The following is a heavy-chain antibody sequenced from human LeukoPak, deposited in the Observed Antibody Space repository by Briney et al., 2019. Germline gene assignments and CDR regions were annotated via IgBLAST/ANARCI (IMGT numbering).Heavy chain of an antibody. D-gene: IGHD4-23*01. CDR3: ARANGGNSHYDAFDI. CDR1: GYTFTGYY. V-gene: IGHV1-2*06. J-gene: IGHJ3*02. CDR2: INPNSGGT. Sequence: ASVKVSCKASGYTFTGYYMHWVRQAPGQGLEWMGRINPNSGGTNYAQKFQGRVTMTRDTSISTAYMELSRLRSDDTAVYYCARANGGNSHYDAFDIWGQGTMVTVSS.